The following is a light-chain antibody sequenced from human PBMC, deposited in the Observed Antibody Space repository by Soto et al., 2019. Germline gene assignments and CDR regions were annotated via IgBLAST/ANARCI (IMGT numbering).Light chain of an antibody. V-gene: IGKV1-5*01. CDR1: QSISTW. CDR3: QQYKSYSWT. Sequence: DIQMTQSPSTLSASVGDRVTITCRASQSISTWLAWYRQKPGKAPKLLIYDASSLESGVPSRFSGSGSGTEFTLTINSLQPDDFATYYCQQYKSYSWTFGQVTTVEIK. J-gene: IGKJ1*01. CDR2: DAS.